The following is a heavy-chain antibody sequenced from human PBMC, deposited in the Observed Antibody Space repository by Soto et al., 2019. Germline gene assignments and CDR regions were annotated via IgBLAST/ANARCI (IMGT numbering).Heavy chain of an antibody. D-gene: IGHD4-17*01. V-gene: IGHV4-31*03. Sequence: TSETLSLTCTVSGGSISSGGYYWSWIRQHPGKGLEWIGYIYYSGSTYYNPSLKSRVTISVDTSKNQFSLKLSSVTAADTAVYYCARDGGLYGDYYYGMDVWGQGTTVTVSS. CDR3: ARDGGLYGDYYYGMDV. CDR2: IYYSGST. CDR1: GGSISSGGYY. J-gene: IGHJ6*02.